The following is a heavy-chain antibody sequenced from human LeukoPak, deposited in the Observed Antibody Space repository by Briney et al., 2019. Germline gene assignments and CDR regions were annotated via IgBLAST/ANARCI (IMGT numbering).Heavy chain of an antibody. CDR1: GFTFSSYA. D-gene: IGHD3-22*01. Sequence: GALRLSCAASGFTFSSYAMSWVRQAPGKGLEWVSAISGSGGSTYYADSVKGRFTISRDNSKNTLYLQMNSLRAEDTAVYYCARDRNEYYYDSSGYSYYFDYWGQGTLVTVSS. J-gene: IGHJ4*02. CDR3: ARDRNEYYYDSSGYSYYFDY. V-gene: IGHV3-23*01. CDR2: ISGSGGST.